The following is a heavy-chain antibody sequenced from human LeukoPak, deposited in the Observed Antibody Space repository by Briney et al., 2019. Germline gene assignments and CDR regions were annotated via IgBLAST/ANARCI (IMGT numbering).Heavy chain of an antibody. CDR1: GFTFSSYW. J-gene: IGHJ4*02. V-gene: IGHV3-74*01. D-gene: IGHD3-10*01. CDR2: INSDGSST. Sequence: GGSLRLSCAASGFTFSSYWMHWVRQAPGKGLVWVSRINSDGSSTSYADSVKGRFTISRDNAKNTLYLQMNSLRAEDTAVYYCARTSREIFRGELLLVYFDYWGQGTLVTVSS. CDR3: ARTSREIFRGELLLVYFDY.